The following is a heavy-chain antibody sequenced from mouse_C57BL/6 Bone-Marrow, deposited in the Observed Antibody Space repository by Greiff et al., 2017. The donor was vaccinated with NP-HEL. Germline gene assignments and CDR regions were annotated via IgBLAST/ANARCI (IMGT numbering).Heavy chain of an antibody. J-gene: IGHJ3*01. Sequence: VHVKQSVAELVRPGASVKLSCTASGFNIKNTYMHWVKQRPEQGLEWIGRIDPANGNTKYAPKFQGKATITADTSSNTAYLQLSSLTSEDTAIYYCANYYCSRGPWFAYWGQGTLVTVSA. V-gene: IGHV14-3*01. CDR2: IDPANGNT. CDR1: GFNIKNTY. D-gene: IGHD1-1*01. CDR3: ANYYCSRGPWFAY.